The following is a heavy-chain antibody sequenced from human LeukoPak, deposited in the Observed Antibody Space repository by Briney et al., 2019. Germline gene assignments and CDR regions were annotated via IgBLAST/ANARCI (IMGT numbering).Heavy chain of an antibody. CDR2: ISYDGGNK. J-gene: IGHJ4*02. D-gene: IGHD5-18*01. CDR1: GFTFSSYP. CDR3: ARADGYSYGYFDY. Sequence: PGGSLRLSCAASGFTFSSYPMHWLRQAPGKGLEWVAVISYDGGNKYYADYVKGRFTISRDNSKNTLYLKMNSLRPEDTAVYYCARADGYSYGYFDYWGQGALVTVSS. V-gene: IGHV3-30-3*01.